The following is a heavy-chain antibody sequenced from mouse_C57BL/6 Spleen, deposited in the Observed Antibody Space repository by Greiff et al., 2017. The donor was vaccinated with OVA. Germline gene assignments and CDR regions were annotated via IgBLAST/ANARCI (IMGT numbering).Heavy chain of an antibody. J-gene: IGHJ2*01. CDR2: IFPGSGST. Sequence: QVQLQQSGPELVKPGASVKISCKASGYTFTDYYINWVKQRPGQGLEWIGWIFPGSGSTYYNEKFKGKATLTVDKSSSTAYMLLSSLTSEDSAVYFGARDWDRRRGYCDYWGQGTTLTVSS. V-gene: IGHV1-75*01. D-gene: IGHD4-1*01. CDR3: ARDWDRRRGYCDY. CDR1: GYTFTDYY.